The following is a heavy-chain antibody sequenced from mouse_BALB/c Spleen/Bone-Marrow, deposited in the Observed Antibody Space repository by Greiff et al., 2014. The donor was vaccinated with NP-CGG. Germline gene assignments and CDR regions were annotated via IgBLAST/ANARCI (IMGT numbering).Heavy chain of an antibody. CDR3: ARGGYDGWYFDV. CDR2: IHPSDSET. D-gene: IGHD2-2*01. V-gene: IGHV1-74*01. Sequence: QVQLKESGAELVRPGASVKLSCRASDYSFTSYWVNWVKQRPGQGLEWIGMIHPSDSETRLNQKFKDKATLTVDKSSSTAYMQLSSPTSEGSAVYYCARGGYDGWYFDVWGAGTTVTVSS. J-gene: IGHJ1*01. CDR1: DYSFTSYW.